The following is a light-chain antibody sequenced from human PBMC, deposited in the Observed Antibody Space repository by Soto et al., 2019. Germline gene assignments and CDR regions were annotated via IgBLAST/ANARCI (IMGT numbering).Light chain of an antibody. CDR2: GAS. J-gene: IGKJ1*01. V-gene: IGKV3D-15*01. CDR1: QGVFSN. Sequence: EIVLTQSPATLSVSPGERATLSCRASQGVFSNLAWYQQKPGRAPRLLIYGASTRASAIPARFSGRGSGTDFTLTISRLQSEDFAVYFCHQYHNWPRTFGQGTKVDVK. CDR3: HQYHNWPRT.